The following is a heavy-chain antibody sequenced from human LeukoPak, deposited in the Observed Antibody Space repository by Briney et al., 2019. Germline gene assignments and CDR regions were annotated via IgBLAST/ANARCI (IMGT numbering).Heavy chain of an antibody. Sequence: SETLSLTCTVSGGSISSGGYYWSWIRQHPGKGLEWVGYIYYSGSTYYNPSLKSRVTISVDTSKNQFSLKLSSVTAADTAVYYCARGGYDFWSGYQYGPFDYWGQGTLVTVSS. D-gene: IGHD3-3*01. V-gene: IGHV4-31*03. CDR3: ARGGYDFWSGYQYGPFDY. J-gene: IGHJ4*02. CDR1: GGSISSGGYY. CDR2: IYYSGST.